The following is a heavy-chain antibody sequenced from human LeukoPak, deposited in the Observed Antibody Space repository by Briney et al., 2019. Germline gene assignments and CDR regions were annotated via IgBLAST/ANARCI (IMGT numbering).Heavy chain of an antibody. CDR2: IRYDGSNK. D-gene: IGHD3-22*01. Sequence: GGSLRLSCAASGFTFSSYGMHWVRQAPGKGLEWVAFIRYDGSNKYYADSVKGRFTISRDNSKNTLYLQMNSLRAEDTAVNYCAIPYDSSGYYYGDAFDIWGQGTMVTVSS. CDR1: GFTFSSYG. J-gene: IGHJ3*02. CDR3: AIPYDSSGYYYGDAFDI. V-gene: IGHV3-30*02.